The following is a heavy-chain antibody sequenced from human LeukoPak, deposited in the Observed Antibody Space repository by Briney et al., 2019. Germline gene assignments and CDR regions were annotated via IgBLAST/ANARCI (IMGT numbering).Heavy chain of an antibody. CDR1: GGSFSGYY. J-gene: IGHJ6*03. CDR3: ARGRQDVTMIVVVMTAVSYYLDV. D-gene: IGHD3-22*01. V-gene: IGHV4-34*01. CDR2: MNPGGST. Sequence: SETLSLTCAVYGGSFSGYYWTWIRQTPEKGLEWNGEMNPGGSTNYNPSLKSRVTISVDTSKNQFSLELSSVTAADTAVYYCARGRQDVTMIVVVMTAVSYYLDVWGKGTTVTVS.